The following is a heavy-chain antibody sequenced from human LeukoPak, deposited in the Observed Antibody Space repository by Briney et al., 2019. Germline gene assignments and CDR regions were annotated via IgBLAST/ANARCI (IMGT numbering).Heavy chain of an antibody. V-gene: IGHV4-59*01. J-gene: IGHJ4*02. CDR2: IYYSGST. D-gene: IGHD4-11*01. CDR3: ARERTTGREFDY. CDR1: GGSISNYY. Sequence: SETLSLTCSVSGGSISNYYWSWIRQPPGKGLEWIGYIYYSGSTNYNPSLMNRVTISVDTSKNQFSLKLSSVTAADTAVYFCARERTTGREFDYWGQGTLVTVSS.